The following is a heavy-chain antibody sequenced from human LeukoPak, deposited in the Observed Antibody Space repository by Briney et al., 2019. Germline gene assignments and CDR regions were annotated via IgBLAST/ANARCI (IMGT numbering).Heavy chain of an antibody. V-gene: IGHV3-9*01. CDR1: GFTFDDYA. J-gene: IGHJ4*02. Sequence: PGGSLRLSCTASGFTFDDYAMHWVRQAPGKGLEWVSGISWNSGTIGYADSVKGRFTISRDNSKNTLYLQMNSLRAEDTAVYYCAKDQAGIAAAIGSVDYWGQGTLVTVSS. D-gene: IGHD6-13*01. CDR3: AKDQAGIAAAIGSVDY. CDR2: ISWNSGTI.